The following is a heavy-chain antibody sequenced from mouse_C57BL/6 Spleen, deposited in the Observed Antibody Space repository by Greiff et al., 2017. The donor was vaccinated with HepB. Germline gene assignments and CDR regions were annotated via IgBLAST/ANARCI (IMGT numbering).Heavy chain of an antibody. CDR1: GYTFTSYW. V-gene: IGHV1-50*01. Sequence: QVQLQQPGAELVKPGASVKLSCKASGYTFTSYWMQWVKQRPGQGLEWIGEIDPSDSYTNYNQKFKGKATLTVDTSSSTAYMQLSSLTSEDSAVYYCAGFAYWSQGTLVTVSA. CDR3: AGFAY. CDR2: IDPSDSYT. J-gene: IGHJ3*01.